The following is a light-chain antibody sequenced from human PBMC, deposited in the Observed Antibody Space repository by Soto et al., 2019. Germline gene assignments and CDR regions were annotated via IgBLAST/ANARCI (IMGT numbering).Light chain of an antibody. V-gene: IGKV3-20*01. CDR2: GAS. CDR1: QSVSNNY. J-gene: IGKJ4*01. Sequence: EIVLTQSPGTLSLSPGERATLSCRASQSVSNNYLAWYQQKPGQAPRLLIYGASSRATAIPDRFSGSGSGTDFTLTVSRLEPEDFAVYYCHQYGSSPTFGGGTKVEI. CDR3: HQYGSSPT.